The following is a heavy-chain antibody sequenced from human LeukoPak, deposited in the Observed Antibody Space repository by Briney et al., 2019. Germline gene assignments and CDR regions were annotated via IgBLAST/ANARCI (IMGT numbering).Heavy chain of an antibody. V-gene: IGHV4-59*12. CDR1: GGSISSYY. CDR2: IYYSGST. J-gene: IGHJ4*02. CDR3: ARERGTTVVRWDY. Sequence: PSETLSLTCTVSGGSISSYYWSWIRQPPGKGLEWIGYIYYSGSTNYNPSLKSRVTISVDTSKNQFSLRLSSVTAADTAVYYCARERGTTVVRWDYWGQGTQVTVSS. D-gene: IGHD4-23*01.